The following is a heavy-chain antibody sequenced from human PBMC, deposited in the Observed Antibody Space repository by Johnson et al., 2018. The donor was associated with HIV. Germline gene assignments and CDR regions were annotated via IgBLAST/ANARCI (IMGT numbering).Heavy chain of an antibody. CDR1: GFTFDDYA. J-gene: IGHJ3*01. CDR2: ISWNSGSI. D-gene: IGHD3-10*01. V-gene: IGHV3-9*01. Sequence: VQLVESGGGLVQPGRSLRLSCAASGFTFDDYAMHWVRQAPGKGLEWVSGISWNSGSIGYADSVKGRFTVSRDNSKNTLYMQMNSLRTEDTAVYYCAREGGGTLVLGDEGAFDVWGQGTMVSVSS. CDR3: AREGGGTLVLGDEGAFDV.